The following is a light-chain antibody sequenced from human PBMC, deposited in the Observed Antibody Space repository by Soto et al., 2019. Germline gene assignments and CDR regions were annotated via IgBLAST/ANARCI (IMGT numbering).Light chain of an antibody. CDR1: QGIISN. CDR3: QQYYDWPRT. V-gene: IGKV3-15*01. Sequence: DTVMTQSPVTLSGSPGERVTLSCRASQGIISNLAWYQQKRGQAPRVLIYGASTRATGVPDRFSGSGSGTEFTLTITSLQSEDSAIYYCQQYYDWPRTFGQGTRLEIK. CDR2: GAS. J-gene: IGKJ5*01.